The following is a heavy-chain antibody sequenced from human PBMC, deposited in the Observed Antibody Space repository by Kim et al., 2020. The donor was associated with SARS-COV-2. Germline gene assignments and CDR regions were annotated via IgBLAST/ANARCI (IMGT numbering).Heavy chain of an antibody. V-gene: IGHV3-21*01. J-gene: IGHJ4*02. CDR2: ISSSSSYI. CDR3: ARGLTPHRIAAAGTPIDY. Sequence: GGSLRLSCAASGFTFSSYSMNWVRQAPGKGLEWVSSISSSSSYIYYADSVKGRFTISRDNAKNSLYLQMNSLRAEDTAVYYCARGLTPHRIAAAGTPIDYWGQGTLVTVSS. CDR1: GFTFSSYS. D-gene: IGHD6-13*01.